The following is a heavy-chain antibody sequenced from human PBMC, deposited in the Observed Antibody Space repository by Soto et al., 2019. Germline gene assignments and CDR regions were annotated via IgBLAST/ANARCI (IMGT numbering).Heavy chain of an antibody. CDR3: VKGSEVARQELDH. Sequence: QVQLVESGGGVVQPARSPRLSCAASGFTFSNFGMHWVRQAPGTGLEWVAAISSDGGDKYYSHSVKDRITISRDNSKNTLFLQMNSLRVEDTAVYYCVKGSEVARQELDHWGQGILVTVSS. CDR2: ISSDGGDK. CDR1: GFTFSNFG. D-gene: IGHD2-15*01. J-gene: IGHJ4*02. V-gene: IGHV3-30*18.